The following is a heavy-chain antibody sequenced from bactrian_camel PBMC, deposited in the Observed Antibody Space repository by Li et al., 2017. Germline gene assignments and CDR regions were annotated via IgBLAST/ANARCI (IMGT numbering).Heavy chain of an antibody. CDR3: AAQYTGISGCYSTSLATSSFDY. CDR1: GYGALYLC. J-gene: IGHJ4*01. CDR2: INRKGTI. V-gene: IGHV3S53*01. D-gene: IGHD1*01. Sequence: HVQLVESGGSSAQAGGSLRLSCAASGYGALYLCMGWFRQAPGKEREGVAVINRKGTIRYADFVKGRFTISKVNAENKLYLQMSGLNPEDTAMYYCAAQYTGISGCYSTSLATSSFDYWGRGTQVTVS.